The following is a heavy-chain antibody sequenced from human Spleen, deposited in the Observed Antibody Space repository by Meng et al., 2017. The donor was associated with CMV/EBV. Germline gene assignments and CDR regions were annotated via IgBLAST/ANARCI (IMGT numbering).Heavy chain of an antibody. CDR1: GGSFSGYC. CDR2: INHSGST. D-gene: IGHD6-25*01. Sequence: CAVYGGSFSGYCWGWIPQPPGKGLGWIGEINHSGSTNYTPSLKSRVTISVDTSKNQFSLKLSSVTAADTAVYYCARALRPRRGFDPWGQGTLVTVSS. V-gene: IGHV4-34*01. CDR3: ARALRPRRGFDP. J-gene: IGHJ5*02.